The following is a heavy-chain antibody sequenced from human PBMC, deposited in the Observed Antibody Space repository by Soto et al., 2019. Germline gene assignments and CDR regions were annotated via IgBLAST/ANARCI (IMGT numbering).Heavy chain of an antibody. D-gene: IGHD6-6*01. V-gene: IGHV3-53*04. Sequence: PGGSLRLSCAASGFTVSNNYMSWVRQAPGKGLEWVSVIYGAGSTYNADSVKGRFIVSRHNSKNTLYLQINGLRPEDTAVYYCARGIASPPSYYYYMDVWGKGTTVTVSS. J-gene: IGHJ6*03. CDR2: IYGAGST. CDR1: GFTVSNNY. CDR3: ARGIASPPSYYYYMDV.